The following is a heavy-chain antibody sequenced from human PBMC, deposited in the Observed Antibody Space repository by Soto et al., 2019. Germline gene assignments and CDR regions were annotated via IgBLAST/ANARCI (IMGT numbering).Heavy chain of an antibody. Sequence: GGPLRLSCAASGSTFSSYYMSWVRQAPGKGLEWVANIKEDGSEKYYVDSVKGRFTIYRDNAKNSLFLQMDSLRAEDTAVYYCARGGYKRFDHWGQGTLVTVSS. V-gene: IGHV3-7*03. CDR1: GSTFSSYY. D-gene: IGHD5-12*01. CDR2: IKEDGSEK. CDR3: ARGGYKRFDH. J-gene: IGHJ4*02.